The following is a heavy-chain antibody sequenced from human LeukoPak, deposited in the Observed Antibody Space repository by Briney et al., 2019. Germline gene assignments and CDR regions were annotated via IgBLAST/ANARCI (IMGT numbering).Heavy chain of an antibody. CDR3: TRGNAN. CDR2: ISYSGST. V-gene: IGHV4-59*01. Sequence: SSETLALTCTVSGGSINSFYWSWIRQPPGKGLEWIGYISYSGSTNYNPSLKSRVTISVDTSKNQFFLKLSSVTAADTALYYCTRGNANWGQGTLVTVSS. CDR1: GGSINSFY. J-gene: IGHJ4*02.